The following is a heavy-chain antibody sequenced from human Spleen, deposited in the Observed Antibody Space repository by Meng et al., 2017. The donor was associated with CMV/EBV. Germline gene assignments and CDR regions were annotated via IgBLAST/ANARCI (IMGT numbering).Heavy chain of an antibody. CDR3: ARIGVVVPAANRYFQH. CDR2: INHSGST. V-gene: IGHV4-34*01. CDR1: GGSFSDYY. Sequence: YGGSFSDYYWSWIRTPPGKGLEWIGEINHSGSTNYNPSLKSRVTISVDTSKNQFSLKLSSVTAADTAVYYCARIGVVVPAANRYFQHWGQGTLVTVSS. J-gene: IGHJ1*01. D-gene: IGHD2-2*01.